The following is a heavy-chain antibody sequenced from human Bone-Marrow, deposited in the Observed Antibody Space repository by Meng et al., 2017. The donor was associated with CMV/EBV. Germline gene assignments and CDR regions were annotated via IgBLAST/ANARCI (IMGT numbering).Heavy chain of an antibody. V-gene: IGHV3-30-3*01. Sequence: GESLKISCAASGFTFSSYAMHWVRQAPGKGLEWVAVISYDGSNKYYADSVKGRFTISRDNSKNTLYLQMNSLRAEDTAVFYCARDMERWNVPGHYYYGMDVWGQGTTVTVSS. CDR2: ISYDGSNK. J-gene: IGHJ6*02. CDR1: GFTFSSYA. D-gene: IGHD1-1*01. CDR3: ARDMERWNVPGHYYYGMDV.